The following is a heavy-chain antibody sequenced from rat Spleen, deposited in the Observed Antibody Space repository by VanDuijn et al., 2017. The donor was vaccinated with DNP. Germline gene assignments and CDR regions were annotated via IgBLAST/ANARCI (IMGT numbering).Heavy chain of an antibody. CDR2: TSYDGGST. D-gene: IGHD1-1*01. V-gene: IGHV5-7*01. Sequence: EVQLVESGGDLVQPGRSLKLSCVASGFTFSDYYMAWVRQAPKKGPEWVAATSYDGGSTYYRDSVKGRFIISRDNAKSTLYLQMDSLRSEDTATYYCARHGDYSGGYFDYWGQGVMVTVSS. J-gene: IGHJ2*01. CDR1: GFTFSDYY. CDR3: ARHGDYSGGYFDY.